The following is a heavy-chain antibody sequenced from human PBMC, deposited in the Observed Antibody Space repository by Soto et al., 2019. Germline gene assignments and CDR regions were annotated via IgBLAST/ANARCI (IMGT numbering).Heavy chain of an antibody. D-gene: IGHD4-17*01. CDR3: ASGATTSYYYDGMDV. CDR2: ISSSSSTI. J-gene: IGHJ6*02. CDR1: GFTFSSYS. V-gene: IGHV3-48*02. Sequence: EVQLVESGGGLVQPGGSLRLSCAASGFTFSSYSMNWVRQAPGKGLEWVSYISSSSSTIYYADSVKGRFTISRDNAKNSLYLQKNSLRDEDTAVYYCASGATTSYYYDGMDVWGPGTTVTLSS.